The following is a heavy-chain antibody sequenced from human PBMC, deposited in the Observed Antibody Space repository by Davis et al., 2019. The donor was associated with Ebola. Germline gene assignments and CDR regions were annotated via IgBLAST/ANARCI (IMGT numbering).Heavy chain of an antibody. J-gene: IGHJ4*02. CDR3: AREGYGDYFFDS. D-gene: IGHD4-17*01. Sequence: GESLKISCAASGFTFSSYSISWVRQAPGKGLEWVSSISSSSNYIYYADSVKGRFTISRDYANNTLYLQMNSLRAEDTAVYYCAREGYGDYFFDSWGQGTLVTVSS. V-gene: IGHV3-21*01. CDR1: GFTFSSYS. CDR2: ISSSSNYI.